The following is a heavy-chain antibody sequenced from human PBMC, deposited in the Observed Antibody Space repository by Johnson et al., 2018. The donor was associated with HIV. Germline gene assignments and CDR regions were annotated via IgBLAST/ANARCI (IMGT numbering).Heavy chain of an antibody. Sequence: VQLVESGGGLVQPGGSLRLSCAASGFTFSTYAMSWVRQAPGKGLEWVSGISGSGGSTGYADSVKGRFTISRDNTKNSLYMQMNSLRAEDTAVYYCARVITEGGTRWAFDIWGQGTIVTVSS. CDR2: ISGSGGST. CDR3: ARVITEGGTRWAFDI. CDR1: GFTFSTYA. D-gene: IGHD6-13*01. V-gene: IGHV3-23*04. J-gene: IGHJ3*02.